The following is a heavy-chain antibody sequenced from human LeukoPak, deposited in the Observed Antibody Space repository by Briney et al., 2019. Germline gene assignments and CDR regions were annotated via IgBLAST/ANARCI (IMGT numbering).Heavy chain of an antibody. CDR3: ASLRDEIVVVVAAIDY. CDR1: GGSFSGYY. CDR2: INHSGST. D-gene: IGHD2-15*01. J-gene: IGHJ4*02. V-gene: IGHV4-34*01. Sequence: SETLSLTCAVYGGSFSGYYWSWIRQPPGKGLEWIGEINHSGSTNYNPSLKSRVTISVDTSKNQFSLKLSSVTAADTAVYYCASLRDEIVVVVAAIDYWGQGTLVTVSS.